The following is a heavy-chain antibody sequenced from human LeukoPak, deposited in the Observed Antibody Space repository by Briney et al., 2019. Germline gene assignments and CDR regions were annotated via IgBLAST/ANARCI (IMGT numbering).Heavy chain of an antibody. J-gene: IGHJ4*02. CDR3: ARETARIAAAGYFDY. CDR1: GSTFSSYA. Sequence: GGSLRLSCAASGSTFSSYAMHWVRQAPGKGLEWVAVISYDGSNKYYADSVKGRFTISRDNSKNTLYLQMNSLRAEDTAVYYCARETARIAAAGYFDYWGQGTLVTVSS. V-gene: IGHV3-30-3*01. D-gene: IGHD6-13*01. CDR2: ISYDGSNK.